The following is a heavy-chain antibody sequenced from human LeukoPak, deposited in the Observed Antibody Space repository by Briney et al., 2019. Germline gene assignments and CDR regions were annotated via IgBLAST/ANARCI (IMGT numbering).Heavy chain of an antibody. V-gene: IGHV3-48*01. CDR1: GFTFSSYS. CDR3: ARDVSSLGY. D-gene: IGHD6-6*01. J-gene: IGHJ4*02. CDR2: ISGSSSTI. Sequence: GGSLRLSCAASGFTFSSYSMNWVRQAPGKGVEWVSYISGSSSTIYYADSVKAQFTISRDNAKKSLYLQMNSLRAEDTAVYYCARDVSSLGYWGQGTLVTVS.